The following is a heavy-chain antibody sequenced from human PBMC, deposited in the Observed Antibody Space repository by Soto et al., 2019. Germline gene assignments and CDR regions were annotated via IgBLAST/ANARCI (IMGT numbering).Heavy chain of an antibody. Sequence: SETLSLTCAVYGGSFSGYYWSWIRQPPGKGLEWIGEINHSGSTNYNPSLKSRVTISVDTSKNQFSLKLSSVTAADTAVYYCARDTYSSSWSQDWGHGTRVTVS. CDR1: GGSFSGYY. CDR2: INHSGST. CDR3: ARDTYSSSWSQD. J-gene: IGHJ4*01. V-gene: IGHV4-34*01. D-gene: IGHD6-13*01.